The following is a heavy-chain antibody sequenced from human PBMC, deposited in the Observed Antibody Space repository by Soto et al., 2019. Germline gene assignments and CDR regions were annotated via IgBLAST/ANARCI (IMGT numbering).Heavy chain of an antibody. CDR1: GFTFSSYA. V-gene: IGHV3-23*01. Sequence: EVQLLESGGGLVQPGGSRRLSCAASGFTFSSYAMSWVRQAPGKGLEWVSAISGSGGSTYYADSVKGRFTISRDNSKNTLYLQMNSLRAEDTAVYYCAKSNSMITFGPFYYFDYWGQGTLVTVSS. J-gene: IGHJ4*02. D-gene: IGHD3-16*01. CDR3: AKSNSMITFGPFYYFDY. CDR2: ISGSGGST.